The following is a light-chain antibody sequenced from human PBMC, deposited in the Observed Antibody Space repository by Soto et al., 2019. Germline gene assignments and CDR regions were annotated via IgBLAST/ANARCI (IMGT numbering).Light chain of an antibody. CDR1: QSVSSN. CDR2: GIS. Sequence: EIVMTQSPATLSVSPGERATLSCRASQSVSSNLAWYQQKPGQAPRLLIYGISKRATDIPDRFSGSGSGTEFTLTISSLQPEDFATYYCQQHGQWPINFGQGTRLEIK. V-gene: IGKV3D-15*01. J-gene: IGKJ5*01. CDR3: QQHGQWPIN.